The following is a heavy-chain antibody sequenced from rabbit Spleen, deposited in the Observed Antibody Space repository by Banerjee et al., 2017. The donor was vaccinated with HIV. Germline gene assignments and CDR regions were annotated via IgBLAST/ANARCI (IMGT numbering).Heavy chain of an antibody. Sequence: QEQLVESGGGLVQPGGSLKLSCKASGIDFSSSGISWVRQAPGKGLEWIAYIYPDYGSTAYANWVNGRFTISLDNAQNTVFLQMTSLTAADTAMYFCARGGGRFAFDPWGPGTLVTVS. J-gene: IGHJ2*01. CDR1: GIDFSSSG. D-gene: IGHD4-1*01. V-gene: IGHV1S47*01. CDR2: IYPDYGST. CDR3: ARGGGRFAFDP.